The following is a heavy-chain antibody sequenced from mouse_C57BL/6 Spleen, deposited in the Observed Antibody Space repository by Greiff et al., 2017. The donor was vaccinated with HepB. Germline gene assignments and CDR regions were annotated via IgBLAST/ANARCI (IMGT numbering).Heavy chain of an antibody. D-gene: IGHD2-1*01. Sequence: EVQLQESGAELVKPGASVKLSCTASGFNIKDYYMHWVKQRTEQGLEWIGRIDPEDGETKYAPKFQGKATITADTSSNTAYLQLSRLTSEDTAVYYCARERGNYELYGYFDVWGTGTTVTVSS. CDR1: GFNIKDYY. V-gene: IGHV14-2*01. J-gene: IGHJ1*03. CDR3: ARERGNYELYGYFDV. CDR2: IDPEDGET.